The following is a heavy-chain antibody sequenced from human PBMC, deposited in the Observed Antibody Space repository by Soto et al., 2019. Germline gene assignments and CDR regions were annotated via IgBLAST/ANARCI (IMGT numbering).Heavy chain of an antibody. CDR3: ARDVGQYGSGSAYYYGMDV. CDR1: GGSISSYY. Sequence: QVQLQESGPGLVKPSETLSLTCTVSGGSISSYYWSWIRQPPGKGLEWIGYIYYSGSTNYNPSLKSRVTISVDTSKSQFSLKLSSVTAADTAVYYCARDVGQYGSGSAYYYGMDVWGQGTTVTVSS. CDR2: IYYSGST. D-gene: IGHD3-10*01. V-gene: IGHV4-59*01. J-gene: IGHJ6*02.